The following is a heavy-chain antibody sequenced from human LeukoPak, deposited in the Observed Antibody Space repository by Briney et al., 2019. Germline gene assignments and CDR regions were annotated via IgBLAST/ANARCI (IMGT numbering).Heavy chain of an antibody. Sequence: GGSLRLSCAASGFTFSSYAMHLVRQAPGKGLEWVAVISYDGSNKYYADSVKGRFTISRDNSKNTLYLQMNSLRAEDTAVYYCARVRGATTFFDYWGQGTLVTVSS. CDR3: ARVRGATTFFDY. CDR2: ISYDGSNK. V-gene: IGHV3-30*01. J-gene: IGHJ4*02. D-gene: IGHD5-24*01. CDR1: GFTFSSYA.